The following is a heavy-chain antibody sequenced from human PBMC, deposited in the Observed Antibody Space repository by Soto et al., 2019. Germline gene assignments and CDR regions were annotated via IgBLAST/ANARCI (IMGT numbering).Heavy chain of an antibody. J-gene: IGHJ3*02. D-gene: IGHD3-3*01. CDR2: MNPNSGNT. Sequence: QVQLVQSGAEVKKPGASVKVSCKASGYTFTSYDINWVRQATGQGLEWMGWMNPNSGNTGYAQKFQGRVTMTRNTSISTAYMERSSLRSEDTAVYYCARYPHYDFWSVRWVAFDIWGQGTMVTVSS. CDR3: ARYPHYDFWSVRWVAFDI. CDR1: GYTFTSYD. V-gene: IGHV1-8*01.